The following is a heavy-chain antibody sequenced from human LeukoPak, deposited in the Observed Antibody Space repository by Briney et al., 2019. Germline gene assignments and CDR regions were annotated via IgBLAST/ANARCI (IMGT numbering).Heavy chain of an antibody. V-gene: IGHV3-43D*03. D-gene: IGHD6-19*01. CDR1: GFTFDDYA. CDR2: ISWDGGST. J-gene: IGHJ4*02. Sequence: GGSLRLSCAASGFTFDDYAMHWVRQAPGKGLEWVSLISWDGGSTYYADSVRGRFTISRDNTKNSLYLQMSSLRVEDTALYYCAKDNGFSASYYDYWGQGTLVTVSS. CDR3: AKDNGFSASYYDY.